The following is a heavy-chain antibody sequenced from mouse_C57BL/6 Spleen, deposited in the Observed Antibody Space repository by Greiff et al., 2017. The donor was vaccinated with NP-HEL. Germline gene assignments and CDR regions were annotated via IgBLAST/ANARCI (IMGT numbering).Heavy chain of an antibody. Sequence: VQRVESGGGLVKPGGSLKLSCAASGFTFSSYAMSWFRQTPVKRLEWVATIFDGGSYTYYPDNVKGRFTISRDNAKNNLYLQMSHPKSEDTAMYYCARDNDGYAMDYWGQGTSVTVSS. J-gene: IGHJ4*01. V-gene: IGHV5-4*01. CDR3: ARDNDGYAMDY. CDR1: GFTFSSYA. CDR2: IFDGGSYT. D-gene: IGHD2-12*01.